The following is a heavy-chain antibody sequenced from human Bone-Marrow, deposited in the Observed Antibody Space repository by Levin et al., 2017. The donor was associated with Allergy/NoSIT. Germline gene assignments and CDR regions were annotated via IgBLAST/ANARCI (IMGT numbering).Heavy chain of an antibody. Sequence: PGGSLRLSCVASGFSFSNYAMTWVRQAPGKGLESVSGISGNGGITYSADAVKGRFTSSRDNSKETLYLQMNSLRTEDTAIYYCARRDFYDYRGYAPLLKYWGQGTLVSVSS. CDR1: GFSFSNYA. CDR2: ISGNGGIT. D-gene: IGHD3-16*01. J-gene: IGHJ4*02. CDR3: ARRDFYDYRGYAPLLKY. V-gene: IGHV3-23*01.